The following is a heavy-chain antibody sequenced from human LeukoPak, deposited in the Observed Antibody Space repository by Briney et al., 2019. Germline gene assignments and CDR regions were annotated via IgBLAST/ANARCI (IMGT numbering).Heavy chain of an antibody. J-gene: IGHJ4*02. D-gene: IGHD3-3*01. CDR1: GFTFSSYG. V-gene: IGHV3-30*18. CDR3: AKSSITIFGVVIQSWYYFDY. CDR2: ISYDGSNK. Sequence: GGSLRLSCAASGFTFSSYGMHWVRQAPGKGLEWVAVISYDGSNKYYADSVKGRFTISRDNSKNTLYLQMNSLRAEDTAVYYCAKSSITIFGVVIQSWYYFDYWGQGTLVTVSS.